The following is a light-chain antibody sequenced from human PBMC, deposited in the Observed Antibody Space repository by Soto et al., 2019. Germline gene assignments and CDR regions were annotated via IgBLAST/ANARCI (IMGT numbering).Light chain of an antibody. V-gene: IGLV2-14*03. CDR2: DVS. CDR1: SSDVGAFNY. Sequence: QSVLTQPASVSGSPGQSITISCTGTSSDVGAFNYVSWYQHHPGKAPKLLIYDVSARPSGVSNRLSGSKSGNTASLTISGLQAEDEADYYCTSSTSTNTLIFGRGTKVTVL. J-gene: IGLJ2*01. CDR3: TSSTSTNTLI.